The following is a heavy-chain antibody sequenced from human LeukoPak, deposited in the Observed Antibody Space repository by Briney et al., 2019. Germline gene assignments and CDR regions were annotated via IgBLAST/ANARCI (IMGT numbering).Heavy chain of an antibody. V-gene: IGHV3-48*03. J-gene: IGHJ4*02. D-gene: IGHD3-10*01. CDR3: ARDTWGSGSPRYFDY. CDR2: ISSSGSTI. Sequence: GGSLRLSSAASGFTYSSYEMNWARQAPGKEPHRASYISSSGSTIYYADSVKGRFTISRDNAKNSLYLQMNSLRAEDTAVYYCARDTWGSGSPRYFDYWGQGTLVTVS. CDR1: GFTYSSYE.